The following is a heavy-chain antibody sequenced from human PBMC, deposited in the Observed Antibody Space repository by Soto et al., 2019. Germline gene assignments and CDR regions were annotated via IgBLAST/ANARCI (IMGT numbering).Heavy chain of an antibody. CDR1: GFSSTDRA. V-gene: IGHV3-49*04. Sequence: QPXVCLRLSCTLCGFSSTDRALTWVRQAPGKGLEWVAFSTSHSYGGTTDYAASVKGRFTISRDDSKSIAYLQMNSLQIADTAIYSCARDGDYYGMDVWAQGTTVTVSS. J-gene: IGHJ6*02. CDR2: STSHSYGGTT. D-gene: IGHD3-3*01. CDR3: ARDGDYYGMDV.